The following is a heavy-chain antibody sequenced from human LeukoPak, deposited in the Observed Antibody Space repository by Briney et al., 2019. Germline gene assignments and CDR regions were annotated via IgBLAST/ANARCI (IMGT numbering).Heavy chain of an antibody. V-gene: IGHV5-51*01. Sequence: RESLKISCKGSGYSFTSYWIGWVRQMPGKGLEWMGIIYPGDSDTRYSPSFQGQVTISADKSISTAYLQWSSLKASDTAMYYCARQHDSSGYFLDAFDIWGQGTMVTVSS. D-gene: IGHD3-22*01. J-gene: IGHJ3*02. CDR3: ARQHDSSGYFLDAFDI. CDR2: IYPGDSDT. CDR1: GYSFTSYW.